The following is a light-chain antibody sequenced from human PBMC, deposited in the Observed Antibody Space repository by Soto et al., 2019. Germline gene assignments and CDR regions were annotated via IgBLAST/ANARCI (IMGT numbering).Light chain of an antibody. Sequence: DIQMTQSPSSLSASVGDRVTITCRASQSISSYLNWYNQKPGKAPKLLIYAASSLQSGVPSRFSGSGSGTDFTLTISSLQPEDFATYYCQQSYSTPRTVGQGTKLEIK. V-gene: IGKV1-39*01. J-gene: IGKJ2*01. CDR1: QSISSY. CDR3: QQSYSTPRT. CDR2: AAS.